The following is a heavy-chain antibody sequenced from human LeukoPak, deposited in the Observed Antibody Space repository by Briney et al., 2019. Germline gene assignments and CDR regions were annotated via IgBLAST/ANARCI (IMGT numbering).Heavy chain of an antibody. CDR3: ARYPNYYDSSGYYHRPQADDAFDI. CDR2: ISSSSSYI. Sequence: GGSLRLSCAASGFSFSVYWMHWVRHAPGKGLEWVSSISSSSSYIYYADSVKGRFTISRDNAKNSLYLQMNSLRAEDTAVYHCARYPNYYDSSGYYHRPQADDAFDIWGQGTMVTVSS. D-gene: IGHD3-22*01. CDR1: GFSFSVYW. V-gene: IGHV3-21*01. J-gene: IGHJ3*02.